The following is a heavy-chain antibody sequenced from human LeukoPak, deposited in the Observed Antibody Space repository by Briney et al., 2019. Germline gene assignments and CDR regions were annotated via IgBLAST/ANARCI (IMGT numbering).Heavy chain of an antibody. V-gene: IGHV3-20*04. CDR3: AREVEGYYDSSGYPDDAFDI. Sequence: GGSLRLSCAASGFTFDDYGMSWVRQGPGKGLEWVSGINWNGGSTGYADSVKGRFTISRDNAKNSLYLQMNSLRAEDTAVYYCAREVEGYYDSSGYPDDAFDIWGQGTMVTVSS. D-gene: IGHD3-22*01. J-gene: IGHJ3*02. CDR2: INWNGGST. CDR1: GFTFDDYG.